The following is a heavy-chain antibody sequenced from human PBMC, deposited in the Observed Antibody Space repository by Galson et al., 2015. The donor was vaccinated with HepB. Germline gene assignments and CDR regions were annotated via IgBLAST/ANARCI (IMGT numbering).Heavy chain of an antibody. D-gene: IGHD3-3*01. CDR2: ISPGGAK. J-gene: IGHJ6*02. V-gene: IGHV3-48*01. CDR3: AKDGPKFYDFWSGFHEVMDV. Sequence: SLRLSCAASGFSFMSHSMNWVRHSPGKGLEWLAYISPGGAKYYADPAGGRFTISRDNSKNTLYRQIERLRAEDTAVYYCAKDGPKFYDFWSGFHEVMDVWGQGTTVTVSS. CDR1: GFSFMSHS.